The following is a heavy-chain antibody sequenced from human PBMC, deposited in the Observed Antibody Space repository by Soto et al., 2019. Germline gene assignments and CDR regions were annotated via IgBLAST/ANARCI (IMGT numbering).Heavy chain of an antibody. J-gene: IGHJ6*02. Sequence: ASVKVSCKASGYTFTCYYMHWVRQAPGQGLEWMGWINPNSGGTNYAQKFQGWVTMTRDTSISTAYMELSRLRSDDTAVYYCARAQSILRYFDWSKPSQYGMDVWGQGTTVTVS. D-gene: IGHD3-9*01. V-gene: IGHV1-2*04. CDR3: ARAQSILRYFDWSKPSQYGMDV. CDR1: GYTFTCYY. CDR2: INPNSGGT.